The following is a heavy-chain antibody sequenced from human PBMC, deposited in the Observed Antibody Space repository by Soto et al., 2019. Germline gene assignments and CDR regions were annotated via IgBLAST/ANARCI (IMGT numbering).Heavy chain of an antibody. J-gene: IGHJ6*04. CDR2: IIPIFGTA. Sequence: QVQLVQSGAEVKKPGSSVKVSCKASGGTFSSYAISWVRQAPGQGLEWMGGIIPIFGTANYAQKFQGRGTVPGEESQSTADVGLRSMSAANTACYYCAGVCGSPSAPCFDYYYGMDVGGKGTTVPVSS. CDR1: GGTFSSYA. V-gene: IGHV1-69*01. D-gene: IGHD2-2*01. CDR3: AGVCGSPSAPCFDYYYGMDV.